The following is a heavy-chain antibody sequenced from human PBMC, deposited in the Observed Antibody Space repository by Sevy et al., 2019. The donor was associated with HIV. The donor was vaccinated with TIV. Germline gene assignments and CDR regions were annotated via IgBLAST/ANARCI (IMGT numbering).Heavy chain of an antibody. CDR3: ARVPTYYYGSRTYFDY. CDR1: GYSFTSYG. V-gene: IGHV1-18*01. D-gene: IGHD3-10*01. CDR2: IGVYNGNA. Sequence: ASVKVSCKASGYSFTSYGISWVRQAPGQGLAWIGWIGVYNGNANSAQTLQGRVIMTTDTSTSTAYMELRSLRSDDTAVYYCARVPTYYYGSRTYFDYWGQGTLVTVSS. J-gene: IGHJ4*02.